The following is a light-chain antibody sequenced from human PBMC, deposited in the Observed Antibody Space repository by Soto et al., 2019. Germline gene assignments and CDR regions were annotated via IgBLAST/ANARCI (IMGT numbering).Light chain of an antibody. CDR1: QTISRW. V-gene: IGKV1-5*03. Sequence: DIQMTQSPLTLSASVGDRVTITCRASQTISRWLAWYQQKPGKAPKLLIYRASSLESGVPSRFSGSGSGTEFTLTISSLQSDDSSTYYCQQYQTWTFGQGTKVEIK. J-gene: IGKJ1*01. CDR2: RAS. CDR3: QQYQTWT.